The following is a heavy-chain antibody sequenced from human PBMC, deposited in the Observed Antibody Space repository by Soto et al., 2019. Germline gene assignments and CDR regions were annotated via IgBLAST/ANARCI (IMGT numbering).Heavy chain of an antibody. CDR1: GFSLTASGDG. CDR3: AHGYFTTSSCSGFDY. CDR2: VYWNDDW. V-gene: IGHV2-5*01. D-gene: IGHD6-13*01. Sequence: QITLKESGPTLVKPTQTLTLTCTFSGFSLTASGDGVGWIRQPPGKALEWLALVYWNDDWRHSPSLQSRLTITKDSSRNQVVLTMTNMDAEDTATYYCAHGYFTTSSCSGFDYWGQGTLVTVSS. J-gene: IGHJ4*02.